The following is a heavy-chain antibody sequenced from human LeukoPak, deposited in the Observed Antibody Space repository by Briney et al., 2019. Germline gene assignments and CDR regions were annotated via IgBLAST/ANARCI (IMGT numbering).Heavy chain of an antibody. CDR3: ARRRREAARHYFDY. V-gene: IGHV4-39*01. J-gene: IGHJ4*02. Sequence: KPSETLSLTCTVSGGSISSSSYYWGWIRQPPGKGLEWIGSIYYSGSTYYNPSLKSRVTISVDTSKNQFSLKLSSVTAADTAVYYCARRRREAARHYFDYWGQGTLVTVSS. CDR2: IYYSGST. CDR1: GGSISSSSYY. D-gene: IGHD6-6*01.